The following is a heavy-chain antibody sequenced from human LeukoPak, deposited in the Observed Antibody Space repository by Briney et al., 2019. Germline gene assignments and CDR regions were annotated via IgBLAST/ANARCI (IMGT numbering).Heavy chain of an antibody. V-gene: IGHV3-30*04. Sequence: GRSLRLSCAASGFAFSSYAMHWVRQAPGKGLEWVAVISYDGSNKYYADSVKGRFTISRGNSKNTLYLQMNSLRAEDTAVYYCARDLAMIAAFDYWGQGTLVTVSP. D-gene: IGHD3-22*01. CDR1: GFAFSSYA. CDR3: ARDLAMIAAFDY. CDR2: ISYDGSNK. J-gene: IGHJ4*02.